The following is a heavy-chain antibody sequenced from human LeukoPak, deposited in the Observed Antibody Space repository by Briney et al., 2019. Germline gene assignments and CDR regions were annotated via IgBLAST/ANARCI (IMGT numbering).Heavy chain of an antibody. CDR2: INHSGST. V-gene: IGHV4-34*01. Sequence: SETLSLTCAVYGGSFSGYHWSWIRQPPGKGLEWIGEINHSGSTNYNPSLKSRVTISVDTSKNQFSLKLSSVTAADTAVYYSARVGGAHYDYVWGSYRYISWFDPWGQGTLVTVSS. CDR3: ARVGGAHYDYVWGSYRYISWFDP. J-gene: IGHJ5*02. CDR1: GGSFSGYH. D-gene: IGHD3-16*02.